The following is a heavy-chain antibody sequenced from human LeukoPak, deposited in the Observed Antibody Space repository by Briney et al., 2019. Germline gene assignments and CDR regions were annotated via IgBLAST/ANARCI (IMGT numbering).Heavy chain of an antibody. CDR3: ARHGSSPFDF. CDR2: IYPGDSDA. J-gene: IGHJ4*02. CDR1: GYNFPTYW. Sequence: GESLKISCQGSGYNFPTYWIAWVRQMPGKGLEWMGIIYPGDSDAKYSPSFQGQVTISADDSINTAYLQWRSLKVSDTAMYHCARHGSSPFDFWGQGTLVTVSS. D-gene: IGHD1-14*01. V-gene: IGHV5-51*01.